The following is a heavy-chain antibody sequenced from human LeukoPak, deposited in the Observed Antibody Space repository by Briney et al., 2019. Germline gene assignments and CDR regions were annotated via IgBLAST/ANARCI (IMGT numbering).Heavy chain of an antibody. CDR2: INTNTGNA. D-gene: IGHD3-22*01. CDR3: ARAGIKYYYDSSGYYYVIHAFDI. J-gene: IGHJ3*02. CDR1: GYTFTSYA. Sequence: ASVKVSCKASGYTFTSYAMNWVRQAPGQGRKWLGWINTNTGNATYAQDFTGRFVFSLDSSFSTAYLQISCLKAEYTAVYYCARAGIKYYYDSSGYYYVIHAFDIWGQGTMVTVSS. V-gene: IGHV7-4-1*02.